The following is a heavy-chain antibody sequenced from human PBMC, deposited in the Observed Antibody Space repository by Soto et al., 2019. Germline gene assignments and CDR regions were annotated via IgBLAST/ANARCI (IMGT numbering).Heavy chain of an antibody. CDR3: ARSSFHYDYGDYGVLHFDY. V-gene: IGHV3-11*01. D-gene: IGHD4-17*01. CDR2: ISSSGSTI. CDR1: GFTFSDYY. J-gene: IGHJ4*02. Sequence: GGSLRLSCAASGFTFSDYYMSWIRQAPGKGLEWVSYISSSGSTIYYADSVKGRFTISRDNAKNSLYLQMNSLRAEDTAVYYCARSSFHYDYGDYGVLHFDYWSQGTLVTVSS.